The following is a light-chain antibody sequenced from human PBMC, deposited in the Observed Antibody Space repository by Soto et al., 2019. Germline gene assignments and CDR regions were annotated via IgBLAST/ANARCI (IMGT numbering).Light chain of an antibody. CDR3: QQYHTFPRT. Sequence: DIQMTQSPSALPASVGDRVTLTCRASQDVANWLAWYQQKPEQAPKPLVFGASRLPTGVPSRFSASGSGTHFTLTISSLQPEDFAIYYCQQYHTFPRTFGQGTKLEIK. CDR2: GAS. J-gene: IGKJ2*01. CDR1: QDVANW. V-gene: IGKV1D-16*01.